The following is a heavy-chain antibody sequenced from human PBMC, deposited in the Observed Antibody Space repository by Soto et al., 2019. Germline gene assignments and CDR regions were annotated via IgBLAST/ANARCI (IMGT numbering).Heavy chain of an antibody. CDR1: GYSFTNYW. CDR2: IDPSDSYT. CDR3: ERRVGSCYSCYSGMDV. J-gene: IGHJ6*02. Sequence: GESLKISCKGSGYSFTNYWITWVRQMPGKGLEWMGRIDPSDSYTNYSPSFQGHVTMSADKSLSTAYLQWSSLQASDTAMYYCERRVGSCYSCYSGMDVWGQGTTATVSS. D-gene: IGHD2-15*01. V-gene: IGHV5-10-1*01.